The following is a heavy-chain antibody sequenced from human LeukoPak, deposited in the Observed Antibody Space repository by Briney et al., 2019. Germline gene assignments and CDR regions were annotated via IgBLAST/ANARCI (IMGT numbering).Heavy chain of an antibody. J-gene: IGHJ1*01. CDR3: ARDQTYYVSSGYYYVTYFHH. D-gene: IGHD3-22*01. Sequence: SETLSLTCTVSGASISSSYCTWIRQPAGEGLEWIGRISTGGGTTYNPSFKSRVTMSVDASKNQFSLNLTSVTAADTAVYYCARDQTYYVSSGYYYVTYFHHWGQASWSPSPQ. V-gene: IGHV4-4*07. CDR2: ISTGGGT. CDR1: GASISSSY.